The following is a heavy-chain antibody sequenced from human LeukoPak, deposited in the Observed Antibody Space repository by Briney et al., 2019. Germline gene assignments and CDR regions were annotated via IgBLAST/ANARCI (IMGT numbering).Heavy chain of an antibody. V-gene: IGHV3-23*01. CDR2: ISDRGGST. D-gene: IGHD1-26*01. CDR3: AGSGSYFSY. J-gene: IGHJ4*02. Sequence: PGGSLRLSCAVSGITLSNYGMSWVRQAPGRGLEWVAGISDRGGSTTYADSVKGRFTISRDNPKNTLYLQMNSLRAEDTAVYYCAGSGSYFSYWGQGTLVTVSS. CDR1: GITLSNYG.